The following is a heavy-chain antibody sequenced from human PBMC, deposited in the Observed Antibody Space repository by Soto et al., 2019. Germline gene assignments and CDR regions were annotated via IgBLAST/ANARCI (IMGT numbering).Heavy chain of an antibody. D-gene: IGHD5-18*01. CDR2: ISGSGGST. J-gene: IGHJ6*02. CDR3: AKGIGASGYREASYGMDV. V-gene: IGHV3-23*01. Sequence: EVQLLESGGGLVQPGGSLRLSCAASGFTFSSYAMSWVRQAPGKGLEWVSAISGSGGSTYYADSVKGRFTISRDNSKNTLYLQMNSLRAEDTVVYYCAKGIGASGYREASYGMDVWGQGTTVTVSS. CDR1: GFTFSSYA.